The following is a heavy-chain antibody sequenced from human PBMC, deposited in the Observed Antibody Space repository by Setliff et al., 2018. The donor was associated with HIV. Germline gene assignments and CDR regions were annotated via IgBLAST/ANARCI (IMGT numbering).Heavy chain of an antibody. CDR2: IDHSGST. J-gene: IGHJ4*02. Sequence: SLTCAVYGGSFNDYYWTWIRQPPGKGLEWIGEIDHSGSTKYHASLKSRLTISVDTSERQFSLKLTSVTAADTAVYYCVRWYYCVSGACYRADYWGQGTMVTVSS. D-gene: IGHD2-21*02. V-gene: IGHV4-34*01. CDR1: GGSFNDYY. CDR3: VRWYYCVSGACYRADY.